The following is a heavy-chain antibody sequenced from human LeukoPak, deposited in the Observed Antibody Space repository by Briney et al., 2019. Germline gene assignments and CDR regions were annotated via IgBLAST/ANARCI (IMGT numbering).Heavy chain of an antibody. J-gene: IGHJ3*02. Sequence: PGGSLRLSCAASGFTFSSYSMNWVRQAPGKGLEWVSYISSSGSTIYYADSVKGRFTISRDNAKNSLYLQMNSLRAEDTAVYYCARDVTGTTVSGAFDIWGQGTMVTVSS. CDR3: ARDVTGTTVSGAFDI. CDR1: GFTFSSYS. V-gene: IGHV3-48*04. CDR2: ISSSGSTI. D-gene: IGHD1-20*01.